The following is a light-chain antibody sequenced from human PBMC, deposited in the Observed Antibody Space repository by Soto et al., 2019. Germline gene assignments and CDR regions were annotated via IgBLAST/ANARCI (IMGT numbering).Light chain of an antibody. J-gene: IGLJ3*02. Sequence: QSVLTQPPSASGSPGQSVTISCAETSSDVGGYNSVSWYQQHPGKAPKLMIYEVNKRPSGVPDRFSGSKSGNTASLTVSGLQAEDEADYYCSSYADSNNLVFGGGTKVTVL. CDR1: SSDVGGYNS. CDR3: SSYADSNNLV. V-gene: IGLV2-8*01. CDR2: EVN.